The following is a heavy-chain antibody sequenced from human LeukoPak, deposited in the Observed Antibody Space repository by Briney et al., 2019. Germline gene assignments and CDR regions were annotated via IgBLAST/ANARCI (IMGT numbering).Heavy chain of an antibody. J-gene: IGHJ4*02. D-gene: IGHD6-19*01. CDR1: GGSISSSSYY. Sequence: SETLSLTCTVSGGSISSSSYYWGWLRQPPGKGLEWIGSIYYSGSTYYNPSLKSRVTISVDTSKNQFSLKLSSVTAADTAVYYCARSLYISDFDYWGQGTLVTVSS. CDR2: IYYSGST. CDR3: ARSLYISDFDY. V-gene: IGHV4-39*01.